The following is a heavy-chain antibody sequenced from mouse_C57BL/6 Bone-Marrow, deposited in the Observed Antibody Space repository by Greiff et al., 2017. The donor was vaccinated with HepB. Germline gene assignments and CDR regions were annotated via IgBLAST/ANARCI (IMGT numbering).Heavy chain of an antibody. Sequence: VESGGGLVKPGGSLKLSCAASGFTFSSYAMSWVRQTPEKRLEWVATISDGGSYTYYPDNVKGRFTISRDNAKNNLYLQMSHLKSEDTAMYYCASLYYDYDGGFAYWGQGTLVTVSA. CDR2: ISDGGSYT. J-gene: IGHJ3*01. D-gene: IGHD2-4*01. CDR1: GFTFSSYA. V-gene: IGHV5-4*01. CDR3: ASLYYDYDGGFAY.